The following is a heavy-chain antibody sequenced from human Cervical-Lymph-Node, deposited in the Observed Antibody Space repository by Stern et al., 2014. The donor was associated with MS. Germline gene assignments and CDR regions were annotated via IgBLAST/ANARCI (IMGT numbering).Heavy chain of an antibody. CDR3: ARQPDRGLNDAFDI. Sequence: QVQLQESGPGLVKPSETLTLTCTVSGGFISSGPYYWSWIRQHPGKGLEWIGLIYFSYTTDYNPSLKSRVTIAEDTANNQFSLKLNSVTAADTAVYFCARQPDRGLNDAFDIWGQGTRVTVSS. CDR2: IYFSYTT. V-gene: IGHV4-31*03. CDR1: GGFISSGPYY. D-gene: IGHD1-14*01. J-gene: IGHJ3*02.